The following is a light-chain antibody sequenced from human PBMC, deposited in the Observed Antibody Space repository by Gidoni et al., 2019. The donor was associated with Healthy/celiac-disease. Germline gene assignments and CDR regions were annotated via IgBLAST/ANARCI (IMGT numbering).Light chain of an antibody. CDR1: QSISSW. Sequence: DIQTTQSPSTLSASVGDRVTITCRASQSISSWLAWYQQKPGKAPTLLIYKASSLESGVHSRFSGSGSGTEFTLTISSLQPDDFATYYCQQYNSYRTFGQGTKVEIK. CDR2: KAS. J-gene: IGKJ1*01. CDR3: QQYNSYRT. V-gene: IGKV1-5*03.